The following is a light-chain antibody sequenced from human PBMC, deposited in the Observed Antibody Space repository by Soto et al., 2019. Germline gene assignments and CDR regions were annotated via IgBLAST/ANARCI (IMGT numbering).Light chain of an antibody. CDR1: QSVSSF. V-gene: IGKV3-11*01. CDR2: DAS. Sequence: EIVLTQSPATLSLSPGERATLSCRASQSVSSFLAWYQQKPGQAPRLLIYDASNRATGIPARFSGSGSGTDFPLPISTQEPEDFSVYYCQQRSNWHPSFGQGTKLEIK. CDR3: QQRSNWHPS. J-gene: IGKJ2*01.